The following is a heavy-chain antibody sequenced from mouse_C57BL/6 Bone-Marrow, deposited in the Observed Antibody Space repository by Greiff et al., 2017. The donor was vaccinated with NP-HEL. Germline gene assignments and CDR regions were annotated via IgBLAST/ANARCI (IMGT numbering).Heavy chain of an antibody. CDR1: GFTFSDYY. Sequence: EVQGVESGGGLVQPGGSLKLSCAASGFTFSDYYMYWVRQTPEKRLEWVAYISNGGGSTYYPDTVKGRFTISRDNAKNTLYLQMSRLKSEDTAMYYCARLFTTVVARYFDVWGTGTTVTVSS. D-gene: IGHD1-1*01. V-gene: IGHV5-12*01. J-gene: IGHJ1*03. CDR2: ISNGGGST. CDR3: ARLFTTVVARYFDV.